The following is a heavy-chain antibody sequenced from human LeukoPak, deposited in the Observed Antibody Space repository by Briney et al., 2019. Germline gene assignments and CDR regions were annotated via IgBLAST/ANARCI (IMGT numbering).Heavy chain of an antibody. Sequence: GGSLRLSCAASGFTFSKNEMIWVRQAPGKGLEWVSYINSGGDIIYYADSVKGRFTISRDNSKNTLYLQMNSLRAADTAVYYCAKYAGYCRGGSCYWIDYWGQGTLVTVSS. D-gene: IGHD2-15*01. J-gene: IGHJ4*02. CDR1: GFTFSKNE. V-gene: IGHV3-23*01. CDR2: INSGGDII. CDR3: AKYAGYCRGGSCYWIDY.